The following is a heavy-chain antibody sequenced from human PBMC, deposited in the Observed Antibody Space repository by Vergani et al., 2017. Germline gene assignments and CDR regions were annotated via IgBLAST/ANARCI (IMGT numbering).Heavy chain of an antibody. V-gene: IGHV4-39*01. CDR3: ARHGCWELPSPHDAFDI. Sequence: QVQLQESGPGLVKPSQTLSLTCTVSGGSISSGGYYWGWIRQPPGKGLEWIGSIYYSGSTYYNPSLKSRVTISVDTSKNQFSLKLSSVTAADTAVYYCARHGCWELPSPHDAFDIWGQGTMVTVSS. CDR1: GGSISSGGYY. D-gene: IGHD1-26*01. J-gene: IGHJ3*02. CDR2: IYYSGST.